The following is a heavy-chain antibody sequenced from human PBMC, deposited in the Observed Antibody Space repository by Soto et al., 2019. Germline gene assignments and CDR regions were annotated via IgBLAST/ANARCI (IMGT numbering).Heavy chain of an antibody. CDR1: GYSFTIYW. D-gene: IGHD3-3*01. Sequence: GESLKISGKGSGYSFTIYWIGWVLQMPGKGLEWMGIIYPGDSDTRYSPSFQGQVTISADKSISTAYLQWSSLKASDTAMYYCARSGDYDFWSGYYSPYYYGMDVWGQGTTVTVSS. J-gene: IGHJ6*02. CDR2: IYPGDSDT. V-gene: IGHV5-51*01. CDR3: ARSGDYDFWSGYYSPYYYGMDV.